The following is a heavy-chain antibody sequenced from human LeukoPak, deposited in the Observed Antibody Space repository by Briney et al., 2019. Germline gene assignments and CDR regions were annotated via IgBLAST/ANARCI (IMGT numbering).Heavy chain of an antibody. CDR3: ARHGIAVAAHFDY. CDR2: IYYSWST. CDR1: GGSISSSSYY. D-gene: IGHD6-19*01. J-gene: IGHJ4*02. V-gene: IGHV4-39*01. Sequence: SETLSLTCTVSGGSISSSSYYWGWIRQPPGKGLEWLGSIYYSWSTYYNPSLKSRATITVDTSKNQFSLKLSSVTAADTAVYYCARHGIAVAAHFDYWGQGTLVTVSS.